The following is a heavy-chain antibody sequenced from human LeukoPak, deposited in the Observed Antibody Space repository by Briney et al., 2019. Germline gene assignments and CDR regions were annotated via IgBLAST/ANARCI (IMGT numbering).Heavy chain of an antibody. CDR2: IKQDGSEK. CDR3: ARFLIVGATTGHFDY. V-gene: IGHV3-7*01. D-gene: IGHD1-26*01. J-gene: IGHJ4*02. Sequence: GGSLRLSCAASGFTFSSYWMSWVRQAPGKGLEWVANIKQDGSEKYYVDSVKGRFTISRDNAKNSLYLQMNSLRAEDTAVYYCARFLIVGATTGHFDYWGQGTLVTVSS. CDR1: GFTFSSYW.